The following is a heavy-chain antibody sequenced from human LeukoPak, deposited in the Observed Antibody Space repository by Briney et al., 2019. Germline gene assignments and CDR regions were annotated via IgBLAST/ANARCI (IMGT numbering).Heavy chain of an antibody. J-gene: IGHJ4*02. CDR2: IYYSGST. CDR3: ASGSLGGYCSSTGCLDY. Sequence: PSETLSLTCTVSGGSISSYYWSWVRQPPGKGLEWIGYIYYSGSTNYNPSLKSRVTISVDTSKNQFSLKLSSVTAADTAVYYCASGSLGGYCSSTGCLDYWGQGTLVTVSS. CDR1: GGSISSYY. V-gene: IGHV4-59*01. D-gene: IGHD2-2*01.